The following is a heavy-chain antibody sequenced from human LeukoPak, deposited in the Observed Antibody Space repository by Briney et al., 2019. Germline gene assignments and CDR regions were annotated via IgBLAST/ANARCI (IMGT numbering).Heavy chain of an antibody. CDR2: VRGNGDGT. V-gene: IGHV3-23*01. Sequence: GGSLRLSCTASGFTFSSFAMSWVRQAPGKGLEWVSTVRGNGDGTFYADSVKGRFTISRDNSKNTLCMQMNSLRAEDTAVYYCANSGGMDVWGQGTTVTVSS. CDR1: GFTFSSFA. D-gene: IGHD3-10*01. J-gene: IGHJ6*02. CDR3: ANSGGMDV.